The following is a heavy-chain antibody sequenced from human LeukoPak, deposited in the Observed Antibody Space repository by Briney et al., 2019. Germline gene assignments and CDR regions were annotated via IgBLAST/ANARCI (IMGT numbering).Heavy chain of an antibody. Sequence: GGSLRLSCAASGFTFSSYTIHWVRQAPGKGLEFVSAIRSNGVSTYYADSVKGRFTISRDNSKNTLYLQMGSLRTDDMAVYYCARGFGSPMDVWGKGTTVTVSS. D-gene: IGHD3-16*01. CDR1: GFTFSSYT. CDR2: IRSNGVST. CDR3: ARGFGSPMDV. V-gene: IGHV3-64*02. J-gene: IGHJ6*03.